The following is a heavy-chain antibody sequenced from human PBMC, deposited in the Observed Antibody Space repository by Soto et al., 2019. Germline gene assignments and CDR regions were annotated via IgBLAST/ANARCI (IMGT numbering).Heavy chain of an antibody. V-gene: IGHV1-69*13. CDR2: IIPIFGTA. Sequence: SVKVSCTASGGTFSSYAISWVRQAPGQGLEWMGGIIPIFGTANYAQKFQGRVTITADESTSTAYMELSSLRSEDTAVYYCARSAPWVGERSSGYFDYWGQGTLVTVSS. CDR1: GGTFSSYA. J-gene: IGHJ4*02. D-gene: IGHD1-1*01. CDR3: ARSAPWVGERSSGYFDY.